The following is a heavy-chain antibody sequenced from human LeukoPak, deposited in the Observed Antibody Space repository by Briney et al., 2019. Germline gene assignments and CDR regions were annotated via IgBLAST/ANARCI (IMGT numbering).Heavy chain of an antibody. J-gene: IGHJ4*02. CDR2: IIPIFGTA. CDR3: ARDRADQFDY. CDR1: GGTFSSYA. V-gene: IGHV1-69*13. D-gene: IGHD1-26*01. Sequence: GASVTVSCKASGGTFSSYAISWVRQAPGRGLEWMGGIIPIFGTANYAQKFQGRVTITADESTSTAYMELSSLRSEDTAVYYCARDRADQFDYWGQGTLVTVSS.